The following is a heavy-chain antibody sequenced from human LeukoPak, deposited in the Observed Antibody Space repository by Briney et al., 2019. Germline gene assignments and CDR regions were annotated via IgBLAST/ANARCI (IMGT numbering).Heavy chain of an antibody. Sequence: PGGSLRLSCAASGFTFSSYAMHWVRQAPGKGLEYVSAISSNGGSTYYANSAKGRFTISRDNSKNTLYLQMGSLRAEDMAVYYCARGSGSYLTPAEYFQHWGQGTLVTVSS. CDR1: GFTFSSYA. J-gene: IGHJ1*01. D-gene: IGHD1-26*01. CDR2: ISSNGGST. V-gene: IGHV3-64*01. CDR3: ARGSGSYLTPAEYFQH.